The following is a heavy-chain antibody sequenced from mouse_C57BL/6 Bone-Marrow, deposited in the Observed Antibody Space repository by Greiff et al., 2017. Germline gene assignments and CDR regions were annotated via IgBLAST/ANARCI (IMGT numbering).Heavy chain of an antibody. D-gene: IGHD4-1*01. CDR3: AREPGTWFAY. CDR2: ISGGGGNT. CDR1: GFTFSSYT. J-gene: IGHJ3*01. Sequence: EVQVVESGGGLVKPGGSLKLSCAASGFTFSSYTMSWVRQTPEKRLEWVATISGGGGNTYYPDSVKGRFTISRDNAKNTLYLQMSSLRSEDTALYYCAREPGTWFAYWGQGTLVTVSA. V-gene: IGHV5-9*01.